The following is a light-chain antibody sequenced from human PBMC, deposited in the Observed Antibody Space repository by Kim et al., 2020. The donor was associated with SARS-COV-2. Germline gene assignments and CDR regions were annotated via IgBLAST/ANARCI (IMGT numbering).Light chain of an antibody. Sequence: SASVGDRVTITCRARRTISTYLNWYQHKPGKAPNLLIYGASSLQSGVPSRFSGSGSGTSFTLTISSLQPEDFGNYYCQQSYSTPYIFGPGTKLEI. J-gene: IGKJ2*01. CDR3: QQSYSTPYI. CDR2: GAS. CDR1: RTISTY. V-gene: IGKV1-39*01.